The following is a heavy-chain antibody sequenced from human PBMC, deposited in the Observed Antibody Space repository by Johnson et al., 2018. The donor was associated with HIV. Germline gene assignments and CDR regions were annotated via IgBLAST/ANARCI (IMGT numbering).Heavy chain of an antibody. Sequence: VQLVESGGGLVQPGGSLRLSCAASGFTFDDYGMSWVRQAPGKGLEWVSGINWNGGSTGYADSVKGRFTISRDNAKNSLYLQMNSLRAEDTAVYYCARAGVTMVRGGGHAFDIWGQGTMVTVSS. J-gene: IGHJ3*02. V-gene: IGHV3-20*04. CDR1: GFTFDDYG. CDR2: INWNGGST. D-gene: IGHD3-10*01. CDR3: ARAGVTMVRGGGHAFDI.